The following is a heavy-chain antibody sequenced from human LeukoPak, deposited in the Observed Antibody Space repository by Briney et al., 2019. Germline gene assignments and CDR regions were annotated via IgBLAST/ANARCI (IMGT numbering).Heavy chain of an antibody. D-gene: IGHD3-10*01. V-gene: IGHV3-53*01. CDR3: TRPHSRGREILN. J-gene: IGHJ1*01. Sequence: GGSLRLSCAASGLGVTNNYMSWVRQAPGKGLEFVSLIYSVASTYYADSVKGRFTISRDDSKNTVFLQMNSLGPEGTAIYFCTRPHSRGREILNWGQGALVTVSS. CDR1: GLGVTNNY. CDR2: IYSVAST.